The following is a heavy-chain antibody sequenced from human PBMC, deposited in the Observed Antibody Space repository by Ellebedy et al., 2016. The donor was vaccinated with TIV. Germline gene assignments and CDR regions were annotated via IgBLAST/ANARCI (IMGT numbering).Heavy chain of an antibody. J-gene: IGHJ4*02. CDR1: GASIATSTYS. CDR2: MSYNGSS. Sequence: MPSETLSLTCTVSGASIATSTYSWDWIRQPPGKGLEWIATMSYNGSSYYNPSLKSRVTISVDTSKNQFSMRLSSVTAADTALYYCATRTAMAGGIEYWGQGTLVPVSS. CDR3: ATRTAMAGGIEY. D-gene: IGHD6-19*01. V-gene: IGHV4-39*01.